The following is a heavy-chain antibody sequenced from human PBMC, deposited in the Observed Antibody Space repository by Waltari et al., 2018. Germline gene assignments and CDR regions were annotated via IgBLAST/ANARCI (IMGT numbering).Heavy chain of an antibody. V-gene: IGHV3-48*01. CDR3: ASDPSIGSNLYRYFDF. J-gene: IGHJ4*02. CDR1: GLTFNSSA. D-gene: IGHD2-8*01. CDR2: ISSSSGAI. Sequence: EVRLVGSGGGLVQPGGSRRLSWAASGLTFNSSAMDWVRQGPGKGLEWVSYISSSSGAIYYADSVKGRLTISRDNAKNSLYLQMNSLRADDTAVYYCASDPSIGSNLYRYFDFWGQGTLVTVSS.